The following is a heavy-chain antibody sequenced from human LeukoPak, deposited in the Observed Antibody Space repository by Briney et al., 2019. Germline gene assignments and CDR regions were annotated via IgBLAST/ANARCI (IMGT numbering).Heavy chain of an antibody. V-gene: IGHV4-61*02. Sequence: SETLSLTCTVSGGSISSGSYYWSWIRQPAGKGLEWIGRIYTSGNTNYNPSLKSRVSISVDTSKKQFSLKLSSVTAADTAVYYCARRRFSPTGYCSSTSCYAYLGWFDPWGQGTLVTVSS. CDR3: ARRRFSPTGYCSSTSCYAYLGWFDP. CDR2: IYTSGNT. D-gene: IGHD2-2*01. CDR1: GGSISSGSYY. J-gene: IGHJ5*02.